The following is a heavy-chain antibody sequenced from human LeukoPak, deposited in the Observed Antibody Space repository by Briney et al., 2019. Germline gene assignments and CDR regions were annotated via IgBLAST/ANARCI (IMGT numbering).Heavy chain of an antibody. V-gene: IGHV1-18*01. D-gene: IGHD6-19*01. CDR3: ARDPSNTSGRYPYFDS. CDR2: ISISKGNT. CDR1: GYTFTNYG. J-gene: IGHJ4*02. Sequence: GASVKASCKASGYTFTNYGISWVRQAPGQGLEWMGWISISKGNTIHGQKLLDRVTMTRGTSTSTAYMEMRSLRSDDTAVYFCARDPSNTSGRYPYFDSWGQGTLVTVSS.